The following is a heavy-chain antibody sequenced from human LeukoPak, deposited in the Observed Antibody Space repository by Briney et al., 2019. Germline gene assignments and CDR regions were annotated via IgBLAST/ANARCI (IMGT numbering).Heavy chain of an antibody. CDR2: LYTSGST. D-gene: IGHD3-10*01. CDR1: GGSIRNYH. J-gene: IGHJ4*02. V-gene: IGHV4-4*07. Sequence: KASETLSLTCTVSGGSIRNYHWSWIRQPPGKGLEWIGGLYTSGSTNYNPSLKSRVTMSVDTSKNQLSLKLSSVTAADTAVYYCARVELISGSHLIFDYWGPGTLVTVS. CDR3: ARVELISGSHLIFDY.